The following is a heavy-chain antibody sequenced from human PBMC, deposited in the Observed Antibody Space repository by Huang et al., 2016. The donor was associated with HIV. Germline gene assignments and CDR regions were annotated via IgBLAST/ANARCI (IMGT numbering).Heavy chain of an antibody. CDR2: IYYSGGT. D-gene: IGHD3-10*01. Sequence: QLQLPASGPGLVNPSDTLSLTCTVSGGSFSSSFYYWGWIRMPPWKGLEWIGTIYYSGGTYDHPSLKSRVTISVDTAKNQCSLKLSSVTAADTSVYYCARHDPDYYGSGSYYNNPIYWGQGTLVTVSS. CDR3: ARHDPDYYGSGSYYNNPIY. J-gene: IGHJ4*02. CDR1: GGSFSSSFYY. V-gene: IGHV4-39*01.